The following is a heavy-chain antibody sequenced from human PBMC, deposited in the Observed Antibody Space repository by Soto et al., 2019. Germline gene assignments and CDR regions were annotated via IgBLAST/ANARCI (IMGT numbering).Heavy chain of an antibody. CDR3: TTGYDSSGYYHFDY. V-gene: IGHV3-15*01. Sequence: GGSLRLSCAASEFTFSNAGMGWVRQAPGKGLEWVGRIKGKTDGGPTDYAAPVKGRFTISRDDSKNTLYLQMNSLKTEDTAVYYCTTGYDSSGYYHFDYWGQGTLVTVSS. CDR1: EFTFSNAG. CDR2: IKGKTDGGPT. D-gene: IGHD3-22*01. J-gene: IGHJ4*02.